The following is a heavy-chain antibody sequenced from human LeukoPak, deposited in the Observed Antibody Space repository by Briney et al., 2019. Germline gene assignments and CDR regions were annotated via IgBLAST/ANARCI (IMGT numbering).Heavy chain of an antibody. Sequence: GGSLRLPCAASGFTFSSYAMHWVRQAPGKGLEWVAVISYDGSNKYYADSVKGRSTISRDNSKNTLYLQMNSLRAEDTAVYYCARDRSTPYGMDVWGQGTTVTVSS. D-gene: IGHD2-2*01. V-gene: IGHV3-30-3*01. J-gene: IGHJ6*02. CDR2: ISYDGSNK. CDR3: ARDRSTPYGMDV. CDR1: GFTFSSYA.